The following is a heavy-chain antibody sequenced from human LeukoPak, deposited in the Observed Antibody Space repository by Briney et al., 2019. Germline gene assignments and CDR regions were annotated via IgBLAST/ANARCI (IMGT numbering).Heavy chain of an antibody. Sequence: GGSLRLPCAASGFTFRNYAMSWVRQAPGKGLEWVSGIDPSGTYTYYADYVKGRFTISRDNSKNTLYLQLNSLRAEDTAEYYCAKGPERSDRGYSDYWGQGTLVTVSS. V-gene: IGHV3-23*01. CDR1: GFTFRNYA. CDR3: AKGPERSDRGYSDY. D-gene: IGHD1-14*01. CDR2: IDPSGTYT. J-gene: IGHJ4*02.